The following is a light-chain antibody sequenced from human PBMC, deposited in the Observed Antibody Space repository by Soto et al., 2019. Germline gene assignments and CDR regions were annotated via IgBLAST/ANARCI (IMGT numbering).Light chain of an antibody. CDR2: KAS. CDR3: QQYNSYSPYT. V-gene: IGKV1-5*03. Sequence: DIQMTQSPSTLSASVGDRVTITCRASQSISSWLAWYQQKPGKATKLLIYKASILESGVPSRFSGSGSGTEFTLTTTSLQPDDFATYYCQQYNSYSPYTFGQGTKLEIK. CDR1: QSISSW. J-gene: IGKJ2*01.